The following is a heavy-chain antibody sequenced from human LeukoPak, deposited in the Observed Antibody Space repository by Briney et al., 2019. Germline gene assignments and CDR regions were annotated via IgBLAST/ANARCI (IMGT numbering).Heavy chain of an antibody. D-gene: IGHD3-22*01. CDR1: GFTFCSYA. CDR3: AKGWTMNKFDY. V-gene: IGHV3-23*01. Sequence: GGSLRLSWAASGFTFCSYAISWVRQAPGKGLEWVSAISGSGGSTYYADSVKGRFTISRDNSKDTLYLQMNSLRAEDTAVYYCAKGWTMNKFDYCGQGTLVTVSS. CDR2: ISGSGGST. J-gene: IGHJ4*02.